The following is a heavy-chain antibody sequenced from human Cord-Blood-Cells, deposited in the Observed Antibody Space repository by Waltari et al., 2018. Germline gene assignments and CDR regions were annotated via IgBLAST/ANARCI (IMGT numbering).Heavy chain of an antibody. CDR3: ARDWFGDFWSGYYDY. CDR2: ISYDGSNK. D-gene: IGHD3-3*01. Sequence: QVQLAESGGGVVQPGRSLRLSCAASGFTCSSYAMHWVRQAPGKGLEWVAVISYDGSNKYYADSVKGRFTISRDNSKNTLYLQINSLRAEDTAVYYCARDWFGDFWSGYYDYWGQGTLVTVSS. J-gene: IGHJ4*02. V-gene: IGHV3-30-3*01. CDR1: GFTCSSYA.